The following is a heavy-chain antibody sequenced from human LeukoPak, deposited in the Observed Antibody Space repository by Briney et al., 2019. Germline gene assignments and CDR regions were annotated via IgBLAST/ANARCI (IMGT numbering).Heavy chain of an antibody. V-gene: IGHV1-18*01. J-gene: IGHJ4*02. Sequence: GESLKISCKGSGYSFTSYVISWVRQAPGQGLEWMGWISAYNGNTNYAQKLQGRVTMTTDTSTSTAYMELRSLRSDDTAVYYCARAFGCSGGSCYADYWGQGTLVTVSS. CDR2: ISAYNGNT. CDR3: ARAFGCSGGSCYADY. CDR1: GYSFTSYV. D-gene: IGHD2-15*01.